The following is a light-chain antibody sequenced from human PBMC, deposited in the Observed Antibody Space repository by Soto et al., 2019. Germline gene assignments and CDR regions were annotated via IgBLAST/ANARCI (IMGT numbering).Light chain of an antibody. CDR1: QSIRYH. CDR3: QHHNSYSQT. Sequence: DIQLTQSPPTLSASVGDRVTITCRASQSIRYHLAWYQQMPGKAPKLLIYGASSLQSGVPSRFSGSGSGTEFTLTIISLQPDDFATYFCQHHNSYSQTFGQGTKVDIK. J-gene: IGKJ1*01. CDR2: GAS. V-gene: IGKV1-5*01.